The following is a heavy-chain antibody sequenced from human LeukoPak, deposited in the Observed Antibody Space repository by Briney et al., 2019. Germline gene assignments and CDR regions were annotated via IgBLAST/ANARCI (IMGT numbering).Heavy chain of an antibody. Sequence: GGSLRLSCAASGFTFSSYGMHWVRQAPGKGLEWVAVISYDGSNKYYADSVKGRFTLSRDNSKNTLYLQMNSLRSEDTAVYYCATLGSYGPANLVGAGDYWGQGTLVTVSS. CDR3: ATLGSYGPANLVGAGDY. J-gene: IGHJ4*02. CDR1: GFTFSSYG. D-gene: IGHD1-26*01. CDR2: ISYDGSNK. V-gene: IGHV3-30*03.